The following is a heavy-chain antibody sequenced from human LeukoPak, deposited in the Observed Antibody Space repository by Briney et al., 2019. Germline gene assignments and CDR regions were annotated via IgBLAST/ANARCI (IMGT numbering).Heavy chain of an antibody. V-gene: IGHV3-33*01. CDR1: GFTFSSYG. CDR2: IWYDGSNI. CDR3: ARARDYYDISSFSALDY. Sequence: GGSLRLSCAASGFTFSSYGMHWVRQAPGKGLEWLAVIWYDGSNIYYADSVKGRFAISRDNSKNTLSLLLNSLRAEDTAVYYCARARDYYDISSFSALDYWGQGTLVTVSS. D-gene: IGHD3-22*01. J-gene: IGHJ4*02.